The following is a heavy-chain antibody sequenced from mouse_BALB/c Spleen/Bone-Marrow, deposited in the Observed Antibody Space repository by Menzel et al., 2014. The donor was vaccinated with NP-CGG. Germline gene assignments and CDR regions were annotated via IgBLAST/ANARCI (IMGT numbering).Heavy chain of an antibody. D-gene: IGHD1-1*01. CDR2: INPSTGYT. CDR1: GYTFTSYW. CDR3: ARDPYYYGFDY. J-gene: IGHJ2*01. Sequence: QVQLKESGAELAKPGASVKMSCKASGYTFTSYWMHWVKQRPGQGLEWIEYINPSTGYTEYNQKFKDKATLTADKSSSTAYMQLSSLTSEDSAVYYCARDPYYYGFDYWGQGTTLTVSS. V-gene: IGHV1-7*01.